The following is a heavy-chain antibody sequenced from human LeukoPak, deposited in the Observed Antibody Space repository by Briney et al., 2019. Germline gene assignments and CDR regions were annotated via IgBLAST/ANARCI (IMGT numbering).Heavy chain of an antibody. CDR3: AKVISGAGSLIDY. D-gene: IGHD3-10*01. Sequence: SESLSLTCTASGCSISSSSYYWVWNPPPPGQELEWFRRIYCSESNYSNSSIKRRVTISVDTSKNQFSLKLSSVTAADTAVYYCAKVISGAGSLIDYWGQGTLVTVSS. J-gene: IGHJ4*02. CDR1: GCSISSSSYY. CDR2: IYCSESN. V-gene: IGHV4-39*07.